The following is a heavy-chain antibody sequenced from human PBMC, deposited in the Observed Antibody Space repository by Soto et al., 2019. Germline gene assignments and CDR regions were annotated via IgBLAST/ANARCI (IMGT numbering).Heavy chain of an antibody. V-gene: IGHV1-18*01. D-gene: IGHD6-19*01. CDR2: ISTYNVNT. CDR3: AREGRIGWLGIDH. J-gene: IGHJ4*02. Sequence: QVQLVQSGPEVKKPGASVKVSCTASGYTFTRHGFSWVRQAPGQGLEWMGWISTYNVNTHYARKIQARVTMTADTSASTVYMELKSLGPDDTAIYFCAREGRIGWLGIDHWGQGTLVTVSS. CDR1: GYTFTRHG.